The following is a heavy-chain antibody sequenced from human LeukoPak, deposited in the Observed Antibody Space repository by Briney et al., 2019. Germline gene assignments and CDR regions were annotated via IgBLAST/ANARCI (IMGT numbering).Heavy chain of an antibody. J-gene: IGHJ4*02. D-gene: IGHD2-21*01. CDR3: ATEKGDSPDY. V-gene: IGHV3-23*01. CDR2: LSGSGGNT. CDR1: GFTFSNYA. Sequence: GFLRLSCAASGFTFSNYAMAWVRQAPGKGLEWVSGLSGSGGNTYYADSVKGRFTISRDNPKNTLYLQMNSLRAEDTAVYYCATEKGDSPDYWGQGTLVTVSS.